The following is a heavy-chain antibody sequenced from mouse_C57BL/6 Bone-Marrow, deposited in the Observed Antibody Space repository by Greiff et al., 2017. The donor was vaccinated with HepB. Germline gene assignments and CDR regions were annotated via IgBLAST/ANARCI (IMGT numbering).Heavy chain of an antibody. D-gene: IGHD1-1*01. J-gene: IGHJ2*01. CDR3: ARYDYGSSIDD. V-gene: IGHV1-69*01. Sequence: QVQLQQPGAELVMPGASVKLSCKASGYTFTSYWMHWVKQRPGQGLEWIGEIDPSDSYTNYNQKFKGKSTLTVDKSSSTAYMQLSSLTSEDSAVYYCARYDYGSSIDDWGQGTTLTVSS. CDR2: IDPSDSYT. CDR1: GYTFTSYW.